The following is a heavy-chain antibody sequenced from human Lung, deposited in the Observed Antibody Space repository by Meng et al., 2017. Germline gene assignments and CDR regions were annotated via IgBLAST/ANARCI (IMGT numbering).Heavy chain of an antibody. D-gene: IGHD5-18*01. V-gene: IGHV1-3*01. CDR2: INAGNGNT. CDR1: GYTFSTYT. Sequence: QVQLVQSGAEGKTPGASVKGSCKASGYTFSTYTMHWVRQAPGQRLEWMGWINAGNGNTKFSQKFQGRVTITRDTSASTAYMELSSLRSEDTAVYYCARDAAMVKGGDYWGQGTLVTVSS. J-gene: IGHJ4*02. CDR3: ARDAAMVKGGDY.